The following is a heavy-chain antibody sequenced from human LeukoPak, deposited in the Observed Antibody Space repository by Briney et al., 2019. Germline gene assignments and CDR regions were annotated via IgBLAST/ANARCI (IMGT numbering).Heavy chain of an antibody. CDR1: GFTFSSYG. Sequence: GGSLRLSCAASGFTFSSYGMHWVRQAPGKGLEWVAFIRYDGSNECYADSVKGRFAISRDNSKNTLYLQMNSLRAEDTAVYYCAKSDIWFGELLYPPNAFDIWGQGTMVTVSS. CDR3: AKSDIWFGELLYPPNAFDI. V-gene: IGHV3-30*02. J-gene: IGHJ3*02. CDR2: IRYDGSNE. D-gene: IGHD3-10*01.